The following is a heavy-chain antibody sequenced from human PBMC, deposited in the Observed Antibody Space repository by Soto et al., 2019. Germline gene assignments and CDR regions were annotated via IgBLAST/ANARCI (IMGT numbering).Heavy chain of an antibody. V-gene: IGHV3-7*05. J-gene: IGHJ3*02. D-gene: IGHD3-10*01. CDR3: ARDVSPGSSGLYRDAVAI. CDR2: IKKDGSKI. CDR1: GFSFASSW. Sequence: EVQLVESGGDLVQPGGSLRLSCAASGFSFASSWMTWVRQAPGKGLEWVANIKKDGSKINYLDSVRGRFTVTRDNAKNSLDLEMNSLRAEDAALYYCARDVSPGSSGLYRDAVAIWGQGTVVTVSS.